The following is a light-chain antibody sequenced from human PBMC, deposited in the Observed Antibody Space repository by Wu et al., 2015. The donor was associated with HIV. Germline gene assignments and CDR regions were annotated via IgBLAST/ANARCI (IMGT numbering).Light chain of an antibody. J-gene: IGKJ1*01. CDR1: QDISTW. CDR3: QQYIDWPPAT. CDR2: AAS. Sequence: QVSQSPSFMSASVGDRVTITCRATQDISTWLAWYQMKPGKAPKLLISAASTLQSGVPSRFSGSRSGTEFTLTINNLQPEDIAIYVCQQYIDWPPATFGQGTKVEVK. V-gene: IGKV1-12*01.